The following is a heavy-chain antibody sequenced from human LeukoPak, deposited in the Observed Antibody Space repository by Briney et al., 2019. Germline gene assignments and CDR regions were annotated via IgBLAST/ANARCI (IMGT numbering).Heavy chain of an antibody. Sequence: ASVKVSCKASGYTFTGYYMHWVRQAPGQGLEWMGWINPNSGGTNYAQKFQGRVTMTRDTSISTAYMELSRLRSDDTAVYYCAREEGGGNWFDPWGQGTLVTVSS. CDR1: GYTFTGYY. V-gene: IGHV1-2*02. CDR2: INPNSGGT. D-gene: IGHD3-16*01. J-gene: IGHJ5*02. CDR3: AREEGGGNWFDP.